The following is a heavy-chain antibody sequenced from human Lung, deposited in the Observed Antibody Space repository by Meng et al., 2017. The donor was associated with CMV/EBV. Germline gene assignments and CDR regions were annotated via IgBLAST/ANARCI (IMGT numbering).Heavy chain of an antibody. Sequence: GESLKISCAASGFTFSSYGMHWVRQAPGKELEWVAFIRYDGSNKYYADSVKGRFTISRDNSKNTLYLQMNSLRAEDTAVYYCARSERYFDWLPCDYWGQGTLVTVSS. D-gene: IGHD3-9*01. V-gene: IGHV3-30*02. CDR3: ARSERYFDWLPCDY. J-gene: IGHJ4*02. CDR2: IRYDGSNK. CDR1: GFTFSSYG.